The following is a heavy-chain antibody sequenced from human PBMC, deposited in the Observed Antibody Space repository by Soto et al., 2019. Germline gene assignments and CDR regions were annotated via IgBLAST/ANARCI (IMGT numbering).Heavy chain of an antibody. CDR3: ARNVDIVATIMGFNWFDP. V-gene: IGHV4-59*12. J-gene: IGHJ5*02. CDR1: GGSISSYY. CDR2: IYYSGST. D-gene: IGHD5-12*01. Sequence: SETLSLTCTVSGGSISSYYWSWIRQPPGKGLEWIGYIYYSGSTNYNPSLKSRVTISVDTSKNQFSLKLSSVTAADTAVYYCARNVDIVATIMGFNWFDPWGQGTLVTVSS.